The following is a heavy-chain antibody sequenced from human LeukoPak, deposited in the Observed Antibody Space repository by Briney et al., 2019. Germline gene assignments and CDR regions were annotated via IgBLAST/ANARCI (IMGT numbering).Heavy chain of an antibody. Sequence: SVKVSCKASGGTFSSYAISWVRQAPGQGLEWMGRIIPILGIANYAQKFQGRVTITADKSTSTAYMELSSLRSEDTAVYYCARDQRAYCGGDCYSGGDYWGQGTLVTVSS. D-gene: IGHD2-21*02. CDR2: IIPILGIA. CDR1: GGTFSSYA. J-gene: IGHJ4*02. CDR3: ARDQRAYCGGDCYSGGDY. V-gene: IGHV1-69*04.